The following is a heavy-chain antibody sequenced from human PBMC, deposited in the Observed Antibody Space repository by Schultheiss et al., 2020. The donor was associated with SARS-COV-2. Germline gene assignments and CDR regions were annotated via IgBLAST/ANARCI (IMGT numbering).Heavy chain of an antibody. D-gene: IGHD3-22*01. V-gene: IGHV4-38-2*02. CDR1: GGSISSYY. CDR2: IYHSGST. Sequence: SETLSLTCTVSGGSISSYYWGWIRQPPGKGLEWIGSIYHSGSTYYNPSLKSRVTISVDTSKNQFSLKLSSVTAADTAVYYCARDTGGYYDSSGYLYWGQGTLVTVSS. CDR3: ARDTGGYYDSSGYLY. J-gene: IGHJ4*02.